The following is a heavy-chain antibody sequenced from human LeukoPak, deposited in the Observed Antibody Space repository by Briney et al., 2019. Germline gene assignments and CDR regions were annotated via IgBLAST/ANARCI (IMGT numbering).Heavy chain of an antibody. CDR1: GGTFNNYA. CDR3: TRGSSGRRDY. Sequence: GASVKVSCKASGGTFNNYAISWVRQAPGQGLEWMGWMNPNSGNTGYAQSFQGRVTMTRDTSISTAYMELSNLRSEDTAIYYCTRGSSGRRDYWGQGTLVTVSS. CDR2: MNPNSGNT. J-gene: IGHJ4*02. D-gene: IGHD6-19*01. V-gene: IGHV1-8*02.